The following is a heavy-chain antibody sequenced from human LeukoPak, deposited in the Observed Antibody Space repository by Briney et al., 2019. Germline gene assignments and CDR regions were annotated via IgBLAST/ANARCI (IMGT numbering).Heavy chain of an antibody. CDR1: GGSISSYY. V-gene: IGHV4-59*01. CDR3: ARVDNDFWSGYYASYYYYYMDV. D-gene: IGHD3-3*01. Sequence: SETLSLTCTVSGGSISSYYWSWIRQPPGKGLEWIGYIYYSGSTNYNPSLKSRVTISVDTSKNQFSLKLSSVTAADTAVYYCARVDNDFWSGYYASYYYYYMDVWGKGTTVTVSS. CDR2: IYYSGST. J-gene: IGHJ6*03.